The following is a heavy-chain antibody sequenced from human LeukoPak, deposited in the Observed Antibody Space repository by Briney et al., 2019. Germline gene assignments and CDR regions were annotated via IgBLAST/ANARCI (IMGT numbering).Heavy chain of an antibody. D-gene: IGHD2-2*01. CDR3: ARGRGSTSSNFDY. J-gene: IGHJ4*02. Sequence: ASVKVSCKASGYTFTGYYTHWVRQAPGQGLEWMGWINPNNGGTNYAQKFQGRVTMTRGTSISTAYMELSRLTSDDTAVYHCARGRGSTSSNFDYWGQGTLVTVSS. CDR2: INPNNGGT. V-gene: IGHV1-2*02. CDR1: GYTFTGYY.